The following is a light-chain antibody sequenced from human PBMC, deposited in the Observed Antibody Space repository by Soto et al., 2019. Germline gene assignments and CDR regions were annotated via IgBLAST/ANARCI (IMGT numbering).Light chain of an antibody. CDR2: EVS. CDR3: SSFAGNNNPVI. J-gene: IGLJ2*01. CDR1: SSDVGDYNY. Sequence: QSALTQPPSASGSLGQSVTISCTGTSSDVGDYNYVSWYQQHPGRAPELIIYEVSKRPSGVPDRFSGSKSGNTASLTVSGLQSGDEADYYCSSFAGNNNPVIFGGGTKLTVL. V-gene: IGLV2-8*01.